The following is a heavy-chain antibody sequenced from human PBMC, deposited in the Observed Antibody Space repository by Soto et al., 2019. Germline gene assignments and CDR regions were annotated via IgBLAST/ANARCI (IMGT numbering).Heavy chain of an antibody. J-gene: IGHJ5*02. V-gene: IGHV3-48*02. CDR1: GFSFSTYS. CDR2: ISSSSNTR. D-gene: IGHD3-10*01. Sequence: GGSLRLSCAASGFSFSTYSMNWVRQAPGKGLEWVSYISSSSNTRYYADSVKGRFTISRDNAKDSLYLQMNSLRDEDTAVYYCARGPESTYSSRSYNWFDPWGQGTLVTVSS. CDR3: ARGPESTYSSRSYNWFDP.